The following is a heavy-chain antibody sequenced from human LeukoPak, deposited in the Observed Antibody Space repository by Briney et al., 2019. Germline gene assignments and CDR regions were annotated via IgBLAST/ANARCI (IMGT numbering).Heavy chain of an antibody. CDR1: GYTFASYD. D-gene: IGHD3-10*01. Sequence: ASVKVSCKASGYTFASYDLNWVRQATGQGLEWMGWMNPNSGNTGYAQKFQGRVTMTRNTSIRTAYMELSSLRSEDTAVYYCARNVRDTGDFDYWGQGTLVTVSS. CDR2: MNPNSGNT. J-gene: IGHJ4*02. CDR3: ARNVRDTGDFDY. V-gene: IGHV1-8*01.